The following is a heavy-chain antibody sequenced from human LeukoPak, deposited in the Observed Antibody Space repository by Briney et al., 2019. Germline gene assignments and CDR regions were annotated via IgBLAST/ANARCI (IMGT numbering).Heavy chain of an antibody. CDR1: GFSFSSYG. D-gene: IGHD3-9*01. CDR2: IWYDGGNE. J-gene: IGHJ4*02. Sequence: GGSLRLSCAAPGFSFSSYGMHWVRQAPGKGLEWVSVIWYDGGNEDYADSVKGRFTISRDNSKNTLYLQMNSLRVEDTAVYYCVRDESNDILTGYYSPDYWGQGTLVTVSS. CDR3: VRDESNDILTGYYSPDY. V-gene: IGHV3-33*01.